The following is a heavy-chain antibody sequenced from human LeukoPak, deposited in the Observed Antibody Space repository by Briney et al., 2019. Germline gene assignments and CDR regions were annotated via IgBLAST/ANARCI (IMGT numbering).Heavy chain of an antibody. CDR2: IIPILGIA. J-gene: IGHJ6*02. V-gene: IGHV1-69*04. D-gene: IGHD4-17*01. CDR3: ASTMTTNYYYYGMDV. CDR1: GGTFSSYA. Sequence: AASVRVSCKASGGTFSSYAISWVRQAPGQGLEWMGRIIPILGIANYAQKFQGRVTITADKSTSTAYMELSSLRSEDTAVYYCASTMTTNYYYYGMDVWGQGTTVTVSS.